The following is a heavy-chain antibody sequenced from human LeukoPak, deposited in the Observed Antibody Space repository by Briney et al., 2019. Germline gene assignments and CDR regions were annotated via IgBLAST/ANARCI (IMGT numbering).Heavy chain of an antibody. CDR1: GGTFSSYA. D-gene: IGHD1-26*01. Sequence: PVKVSCKASGGTFSSYAISWVRQAPGQGLEWMGRIIPILGIANYAQKFQGRVTITADKSTSTAYMELSSLRSEDTAVYYCAREIVGATIYFDYWGQGTLVTVSS. CDR3: AREIVGATIYFDY. V-gene: IGHV1-69*04. J-gene: IGHJ4*02. CDR2: IIPILGIA.